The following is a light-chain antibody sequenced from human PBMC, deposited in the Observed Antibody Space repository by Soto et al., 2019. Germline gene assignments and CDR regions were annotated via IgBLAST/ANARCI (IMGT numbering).Light chain of an antibody. V-gene: IGKV1-5*03. CDR2: KAS. CDR1: QTISSW. Sequence: DIQMPQSPSPLSGSLGDRFTITCRASQTISSWLAWYQQKPGKAPKLLIYKASTLKSGVPSRFSGSGSGTEFTLTISCLQPDDFATYCCQHYNIYLEAFGQGTMVDIK. J-gene: IGKJ1*01. CDR3: QHYNIYLEA.